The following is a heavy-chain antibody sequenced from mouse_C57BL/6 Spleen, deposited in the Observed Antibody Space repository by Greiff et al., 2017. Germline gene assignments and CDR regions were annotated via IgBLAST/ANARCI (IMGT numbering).Heavy chain of an antibody. D-gene: IGHD5-1*01. Sequence: EVKLQESGGGLVKPGGSLKLSCAASGFTFSDYGMHWVRQAPEKGLEWVAYISSGSSTIYYADTVKGRFTISRDNAKNTLFLQMTSLRSEDTAMYYCARGTSYFDYWGQGTTLTVSS. CDR3: ARGTSYFDY. V-gene: IGHV5-17*01. CDR1: GFTFSDYG. CDR2: ISSGSSTI. J-gene: IGHJ2*01.